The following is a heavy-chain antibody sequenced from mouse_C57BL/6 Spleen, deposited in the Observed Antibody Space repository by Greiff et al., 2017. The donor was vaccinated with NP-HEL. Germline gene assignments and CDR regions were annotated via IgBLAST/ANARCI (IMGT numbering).Heavy chain of an antibody. V-gene: IGHV1-82*01. CDR2: IYPGDGDT. CDR3: AYDYDGIWYFDD. CDR1: GYAFSSSW. J-gene: IGHJ1*03. D-gene: IGHD2-4*01. Sequence: VQLQQSGPELVKPGASVKISCKASGYAFSSSWMNWVKQRPGQGLEWIGRIYPGDGDTNYNGKFKGKATLTADKSSSTAYMQLSSLTSEDSAVYFCAYDYDGIWYFDDWGTGTTVTVSS.